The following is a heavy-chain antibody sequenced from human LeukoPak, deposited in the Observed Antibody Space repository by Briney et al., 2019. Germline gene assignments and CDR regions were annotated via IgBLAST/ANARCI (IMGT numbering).Heavy chain of an antibody. CDR1: GYSISSGYY. J-gene: IGHJ3*02. Sequence: SETLSLTCAVSGYSISSGYYWGWIRQPPGKGLEWIGEVNHSGSTNYNPSLKSRVTISVDTSKNQFSLRLSSVTAADAAVYYCARARAFDIWGQGTMVTVSS. CDR2: VNHSGST. V-gene: IGHV4-38-2*01. CDR3: ARARAFDI.